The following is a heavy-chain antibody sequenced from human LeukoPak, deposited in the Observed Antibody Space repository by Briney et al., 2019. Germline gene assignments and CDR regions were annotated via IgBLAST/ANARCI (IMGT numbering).Heavy chain of an antibody. CDR2: IIPIFGTA. CDR1: GGTFSSYA. D-gene: IGHD6-13*01. V-gene: IGHV1-69*13. Sequence: SVKVSCKASGGTFSSYAISWVQQAPGQGLEWMGGIIPIFGTANYAQKFQGRVTITADESTSTAYMELSSLRSEDTAVYYCARTGYSSSWYGGQGDDYYGMDVWGQGTTVTVSS. CDR3: ARTGYSSSWYGGQGDDYYGMDV. J-gene: IGHJ6*02.